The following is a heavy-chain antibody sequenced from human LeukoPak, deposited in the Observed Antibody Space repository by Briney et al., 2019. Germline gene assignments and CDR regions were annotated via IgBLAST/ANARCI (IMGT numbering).Heavy chain of an antibody. V-gene: IGHV4-4*07. CDR3: ARAAKYSSGWYLLDY. D-gene: IGHD6-19*01. CDR2: IYTSGGT. Sequence: SETLSLTCTVSGGSISNYYWTWIRQPAGKGLEWIGRIYTSGGTNYNPSLKSRVTMSVDTSKNQFSLKLSSVTAADTAMYYCARAAKYSSGWYLLDYWGQGILVSVSA. CDR1: GGSISNYY. J-gene: IGHJ4*02.